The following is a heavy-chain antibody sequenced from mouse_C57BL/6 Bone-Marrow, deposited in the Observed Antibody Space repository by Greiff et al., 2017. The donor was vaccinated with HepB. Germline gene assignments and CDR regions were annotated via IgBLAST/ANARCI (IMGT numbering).Heavy chain of an antibody. CDR3: TGGDGYPSYAMDY. CDR1: GFTFSNYW. Sequence: DVMLVESGGGLVQPGGSMKLSCVASGFTFSNYWMNWVRQSPEKGLEWVAQIRLKSDNYATHYAESVKGRFTISRDDSKSSVYLQMNNLRAEDTGIYYCTGGDGYPSYAMDYWGQGTSVTVSS. V-gene: IGHV6-3*01. CDR2: IRLKSDNYAT. J-gene: IGHJ4*01. D-gene: IGHD2-3*01.